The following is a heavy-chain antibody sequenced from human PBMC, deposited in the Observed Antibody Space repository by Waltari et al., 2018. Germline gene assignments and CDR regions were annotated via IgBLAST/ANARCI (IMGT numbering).Heavy chain of an antibody. D-gene: IGHD3-10*01. Sequence: QVQLQESGPGLVKPSETLSLICSVFNYSIRSGYSWGWVRQPPGKGLEWIGSIYHSGSTNFNPSLKSRVTISVDTSKNKFSLNVTSVTAADTAIYYCATWNYYASGSLNSWGPGTLVTVSS. J-gene: IGHJ4*02. CDR2: IYHSGST. V-gene: IGHV4-38-2*01. CDR1: NYSIRSGYS. CDR3: ATWNYYASGSLNS.